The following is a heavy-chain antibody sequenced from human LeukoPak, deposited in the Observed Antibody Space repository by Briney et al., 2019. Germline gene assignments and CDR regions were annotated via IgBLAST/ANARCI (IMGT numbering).Heavy chain of an antibody. D-gene: IGHD2-21*01. Sequence: PSESLSLTCGVFGVSITDYTWRWIRQSPGKGEEWIGGISHTEGIRYSPSLESRVTMSVGTSENQLFLKLIFVTAADTAVYYCARIRCGHSGSLCYNHWGLGTLVTVSS. CDR1: GVSITDYT. CDR2: ISHTEGI. CDR3: ARIRCGHSGSLCYNH. V-gene: IGHV4-34*01. J-gene: IGHJ4*02.